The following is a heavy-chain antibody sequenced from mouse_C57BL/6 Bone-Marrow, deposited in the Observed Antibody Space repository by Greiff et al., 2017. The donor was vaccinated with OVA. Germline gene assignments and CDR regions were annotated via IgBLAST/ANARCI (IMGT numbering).Heavy chain of an antibody. CDR1: GFTFSSYT. CDR2: ISGGGGNT. Sequence: EVKVVESGGGLVKPGGSLKLSCAASGFTFSSYTMSWVRQTPEKRLEWVATISGGGGNTYYPDIVKGRFTISRDNAKNTLYLQMSSLRSEDTALYYCARLGSHRYFDVWGTGTTVTVSS. J-gene: IGHJ1*03. V-gene: IGHV5-9*01. CDR3: ARLGSHRYFDV. D-gene: IGHD3-2*02.